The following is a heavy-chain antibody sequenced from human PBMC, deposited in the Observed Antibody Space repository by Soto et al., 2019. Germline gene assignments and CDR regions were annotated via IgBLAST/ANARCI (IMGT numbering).Heavy chain of an antibody. J-gene: IGHJ4*02. V-gene: IGHV1-46*01. CDR2: INPSGGST. CDR3: ARGVGYSSGWYLGCFDY. CDR1: GYTFTSYY. D-gene: IGHD6-19*01. Sequence: QVQLVPSGAEVKKPGASVKVSCTASGYTFTSYYMHWVRQAPGQGLEWMGIINPSGGSTSYAQKFQGRVTMTRDTATSTVYMELSSLRSEDTAVYYCARGVGYSSGWYLGCFDYWGQGTLVTVSS.